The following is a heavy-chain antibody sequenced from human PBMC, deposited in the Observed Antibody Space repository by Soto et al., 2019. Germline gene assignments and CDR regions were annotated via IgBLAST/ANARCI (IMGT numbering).Heavy chain of an antibody. J-gene: IGHJ6*02. CDR3: AKVNQLVPLIYYYYYGMDV. V-gene: IGHV3-23*01. CDR2: ISGSGGST. D-gene: IGHD1-1*01. Sequence: GGSLRLSCAASGFTFSSYAMSWVRQAPGKGLEWVSAISGSGGSTYYADSVKGRFTISRDNSKNTLYLQMNSLRAEDTAVYYCAKVNQLVPLIYYYYYGMDVWGQGTTVTVSS. CDR1: GFTFSSYA.